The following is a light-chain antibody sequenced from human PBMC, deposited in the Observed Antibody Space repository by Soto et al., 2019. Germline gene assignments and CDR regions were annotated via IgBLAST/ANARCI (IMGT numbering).Light chain of an antibody. CDR1: SSDVGGYNY. Sequence: QSALTQPASVSGSPGQSITISCTGTSSDVGGYNYVSWYQQHPGEAPKLLIYEVSDRPSGVSNRFSGSKSGNTASLTISGRQAEDESDYYCCSYTSTSTYVFGTGTKVTVL. CDR3: CSYTSTSTYV. J-gene: IGLJ1*01. V-gene: IGLV2-14*01. CDR2: EVS.